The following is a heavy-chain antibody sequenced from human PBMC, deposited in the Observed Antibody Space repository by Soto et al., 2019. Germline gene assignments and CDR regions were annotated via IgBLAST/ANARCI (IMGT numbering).Heavy chain of an antibody. CDR1: GFTFSSYA. Sequence: PGGSLRLSCAASGFTFSSYAMHWVRQAPGRGLEWVALVWNDGTNPYYADSVQGRFIISRDNSKNTLYLQMNSLSAEDTAVYYCASDTVTSTNYFWFDIRGQGTQVTVSS. V-gene: IGHV3-33*01. J-gene: IGHJ5*02. CDR2: VWNDGTNP. D-gene: IGHD1-7*01. CDR3: ASDTVTSTNYFWFDI.